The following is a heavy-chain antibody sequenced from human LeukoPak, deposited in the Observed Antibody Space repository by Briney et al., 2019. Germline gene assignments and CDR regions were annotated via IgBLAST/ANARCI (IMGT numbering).Heavy chain of an antibody. Sequence: SETLSLTCAVYGGSFSGYYWSWLRQPPGKGLEWIGEINHSGSTNYNPSLKSRVTISVDTSKNQFSLQLSSVTAADTAVYYCARYNHATVSGFDPGGQGTLVTVSS. D-gene: IGHD1-1*01. CDR3: ARYNHATVSGFDP. J-gene: IGHJ5*02. CDR2: INHSGST. CDR1: GGSFSGYY. V-gene: IGHV4-34*01.